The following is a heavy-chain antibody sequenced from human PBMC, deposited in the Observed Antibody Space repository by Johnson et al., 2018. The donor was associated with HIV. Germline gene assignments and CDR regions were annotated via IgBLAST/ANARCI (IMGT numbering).Heavy chain of an antibody. Sequence: QVQLVESGGGLVKPGGSLRLSCAASRFTFSSYAMHWVRQAPGKGLEWVAVIWHDGNDKYYADSVTGRFTISRDNSKATLYLQMDSLRAEDTAVYYCTKHIHYDILTGYYEGDAFDIWGQGTMVTVSS. J-gene: IGHJ3*02. CDR1: RFTFSSYA. V-gene: IGHV3-33*08. CDR3: TKHIHYDILTGYYEGDAFDI. D-gene: IGHD3-9*01. CDR2: IWHDGNDK.